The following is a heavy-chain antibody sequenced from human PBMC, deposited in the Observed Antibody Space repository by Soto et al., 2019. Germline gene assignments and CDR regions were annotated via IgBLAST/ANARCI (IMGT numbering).Heavy chain of an antibody. D-gene: IGHD6-6*01. CDR3: VKASGEARPYYFDY. CDR2: MTGGGGGI. J-gene: IGHJ4*02. CDR1: GLRCSRYF. Sequence: GGSRRLSCAASGLRCSRYFLVWDRQAPGKGLDWVSAMTGGGGGIFYADSVKDRFTITRDNSKSTLYLQMDSLRAEDTAIYYCVKASGEARPYYFDYWGQGTVVTVSS. V-gene: IGHV3-23*01.